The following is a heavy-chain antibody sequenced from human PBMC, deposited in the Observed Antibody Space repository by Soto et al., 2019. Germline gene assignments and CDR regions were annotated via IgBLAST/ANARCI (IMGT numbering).Heavy chain of an antibody. CDR1: GFSFGTYG. CDR3: ARGITIFGVVTFNDY. V-gene: IGHV3-30*03. J-gene: IGHJ4*02. CDR2: ISNDGSNK. D-gene: IGHD3-3*01. Sequence: GGSLRLSCAASGFSFGTYGMHWVRQAPGKGLEWVAFISNDGSNKYYADSVKGRFTISRDNSKNSLYLQMNSLRAEDTAVYYCARGITIFGVVTFNDYWGQGTLVTVSS.